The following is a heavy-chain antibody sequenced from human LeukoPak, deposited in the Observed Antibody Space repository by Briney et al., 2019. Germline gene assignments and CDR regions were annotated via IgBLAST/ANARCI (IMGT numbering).Heavy chain of an antibody. V-gene: IGHV4-34*01. CDR1: GGSFSGYY. CDR3: ARVNGYCSSTSCSKYNWFDP. Sequence: SETLSLTCAVYGGSFSGYYWSWIRQPPGKGLEWIGEINHSGSTNYNPSLKSRVTISVDTSKSQFSLKLSSVTAADTAVYYCARVNGYCSSTSCSKYNWFDPWGQGTLVTVSS. J-gene: IGHJ5*02. D-gene: IGHD2-2*03. CDR2: INHSGST.